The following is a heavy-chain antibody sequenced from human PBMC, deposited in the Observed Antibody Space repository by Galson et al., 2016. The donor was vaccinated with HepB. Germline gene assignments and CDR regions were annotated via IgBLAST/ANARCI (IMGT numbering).Heavy chain of an antibody. CDR3: AKSRGRRGFDPLDI. V-gene: IGHV3-74*01. J-gene: IGHJ3*02. CDR1: GFTFSSYW. D-gene: IGHD3-10*01. Sequence: SLRLSCAASGFTFSSYWMYWVRQGPGKGLVWVSRIDSDGTSTSYADSVKGRFTISRDNAKNTLYLQMNSLRAEDTAVYYCAKSRGRRGFDPLDIWGQGTMVTVSP. CDR2: IDSDGTST.